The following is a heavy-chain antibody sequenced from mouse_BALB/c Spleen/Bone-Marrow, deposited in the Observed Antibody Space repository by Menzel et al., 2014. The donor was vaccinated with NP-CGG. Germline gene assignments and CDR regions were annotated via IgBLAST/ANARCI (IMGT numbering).Heavy chain of an antibody. D-gene: IGHD2-1*01. J-gene: IGHJ4*01. Sequence: QVQLQQPGPELVKPGASVKMSCKASGYTFTDYVITWVKQRTGQGLEWIGELYPGSGSTYYNEKFKGKATLTADKSSNTAYMQLGSLTSEDSAVYFCARLDGNYRYAMDYWGQGTSVTVSS. CDR1: GYTFTDYV. CDR2: LYPGSGST. V-gene: IGHV1-77*01. CDR3: ARLDGNYRYAMDY.